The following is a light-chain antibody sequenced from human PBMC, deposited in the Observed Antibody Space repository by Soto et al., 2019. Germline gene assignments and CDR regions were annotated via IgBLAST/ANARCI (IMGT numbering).Light chain of an antibody. CDR3: QQYGSFKWT. J-gene: IGKJ1*01. CDR1: HSVTSRY. CDR2: GAS. V-gene: IGKV3-20*01. Sequence: EIVLTQSPGTLSLSPGERATLSCRASHSVTSRYLAWYQQKAGQAPRLLIYGASSRPTGIPDRFSGSGSGTDFTLTISRLEPEDFAVYYCQQYGSFKWTFGQGTKVEIK.